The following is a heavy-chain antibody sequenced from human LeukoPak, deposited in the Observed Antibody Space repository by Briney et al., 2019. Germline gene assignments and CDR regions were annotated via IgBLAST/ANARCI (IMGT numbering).Heavy chain of an antibody. D-gene: IGHD3-22*01. CDR2: IYYSGST. Sequence: PSESLSLTRTVSLGYISNKYGSGIWQPPGKGREWIGYIYYSGSTNYNPSLKSRVTISVDTSKNQFSLKLSSVTATDTAVYYCARHYDSSGYWYYFDYWGQGTLVTVSS. J-gene: IGHJ4*02. V-gene: IGHV4-59*08. CDR1: LGYISNKY. CDR3: ARHYDSSGYWYYFDY.